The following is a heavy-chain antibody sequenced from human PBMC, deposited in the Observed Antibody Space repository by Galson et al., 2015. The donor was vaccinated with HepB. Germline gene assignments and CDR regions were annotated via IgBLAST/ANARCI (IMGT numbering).Heavy chain of an antibody. CDR3: ARVADSDYGDHAHFDS. J-gene: IGHJ4*02. V-gene: IGHV3-11*06. D-gene: IGHD4-17*01. CDR2: ISSSTIYT. Sequence: SLRLSCAASGFTFSDYYMSWNRQAPGKGLEWLSYISSSTIYTNYADSVKGRFTISRDNVKNSMYLQMNSLRAEDTAAYYCARVADSDYGDHAHFDSWGLGTLVTVSS. CDR1: GFTFSDYY.